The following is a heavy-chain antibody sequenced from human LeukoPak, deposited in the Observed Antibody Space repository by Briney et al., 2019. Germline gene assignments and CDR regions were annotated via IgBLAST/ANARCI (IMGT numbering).Heavy chain of an antibody. CDR1: GFTFSSYG. CDR2: IRYDGSNK. J-gene: IGHJ4*02. Sequence: GGSLRLSCAASGFTFSSYGMHWVRQAPGKGLEWVAFIRYDGSNKYYADSVKGRFTISRDNSKNTLYLQMNSLRAEDTAVYYCAKDFVVVPGNVNYFDYWDQGTLVTVSS. CDR3: AKDFVVVPGNVNYFDY. D-gene: IGHD2-21*02. V-gene: IGHV3-30*02.